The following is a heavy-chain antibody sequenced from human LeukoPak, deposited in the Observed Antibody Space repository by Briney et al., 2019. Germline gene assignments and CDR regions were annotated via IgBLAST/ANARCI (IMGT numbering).Heavy chain of an antibody. V-gene: IGHV4-59*01. D-gene: IGHD6-19*01. CDR2: LYYRGSS. CDR1: GGSITDYY. J-gene: IGHJ5*02. CDR3: ARGAVAGDGGWFDP. Sequence: PSESLSLTCTVSGGSITDYYWSWIRQPPGKGLEWIGYLYYRGSSNYNPSLKSRVTISVDTSKNQFSLKLSSATAADTAVYHCARGAVAGDGGWFDPWGQGTLVTVSS.